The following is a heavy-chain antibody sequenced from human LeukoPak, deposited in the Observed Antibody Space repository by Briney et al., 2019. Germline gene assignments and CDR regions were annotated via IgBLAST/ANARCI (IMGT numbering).Heavy chain of an antibody. CDR1: GFTFSSYS. CDR3: AKDRAVAGTPFDY. J-gene: IGHJ4*02. Sequence: GGSLRLSCAASGFTFSSYSMNWVRQAPGKGLEWVSYISSSSNTIYYADSLKGRFTISRDNARNSLYLQMNSLRAEDTAVYYCAKDRAVAGTPFDYWGQGTLVTVSS. V-gene: IGHV3-48*01. CDR2: ISSSSNTI. D-gene: IGHD6-19*01.